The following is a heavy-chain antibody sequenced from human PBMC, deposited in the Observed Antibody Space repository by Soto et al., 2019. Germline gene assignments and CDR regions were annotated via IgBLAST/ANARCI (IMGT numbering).Heavy chain of an antibody. CDR1: GVTVRYYA. CDR2: ISGLGGST. D-gene: IGHD2-2*01. CDR3: AKDGEPAANYFYYYCIGV. J-gene: IGHJ6*03. V-gene: IGHV3-23*01. Sequence: EVLLLESGGGFVQPGGSLRLSCAASGVTVRYYAMGWVRQVPGKGLEWVSGISGLGGSTFYADSVKGRFTISRGNSANTLYLHMNSLRAEATAIYYCAKDGEPAANYFYYYCIGVWGKGTAVTVSS.